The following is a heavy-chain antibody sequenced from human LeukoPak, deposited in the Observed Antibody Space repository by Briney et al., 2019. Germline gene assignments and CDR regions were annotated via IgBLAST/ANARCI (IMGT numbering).Heavy chain of an antibody. V-gene: IGHV3-23*01. CDR1: GFTFSSYA. D-gene: IGHD6-6*01. Sequence: PGGSLRLSCAASGFTFSSYAMHWVRQAPGKGLEWVSAISATGASTYYIDSVKGRFTISRDNSNNTLYLQMNSLRAEDTARYYCAKDLWHLVRMIDHWGQGILVIAST. J-gene: IGHJ4*02. CDR2: ISATGAST. CDR3: AKDLWHLVRMIDH.